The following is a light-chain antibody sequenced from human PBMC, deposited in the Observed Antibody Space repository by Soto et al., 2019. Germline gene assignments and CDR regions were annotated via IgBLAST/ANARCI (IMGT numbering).Light chain of an antibody. CDR3: QQYNNWPFS. CDR1: QGVTTN. V-gene: IGKV3-15*01. CDR2: DVS. Sequence: EIVMYQSPATLFVSPGDRAILSCRAGQGVTTNFAWYQQKSGQSPRLLIYDVSHRATGVPARFSGTGSETDFTLTISGLQSEDSAVYFCQQYNNWPFSFGQGTRLEIK. J-gene: IGKJ5*01.